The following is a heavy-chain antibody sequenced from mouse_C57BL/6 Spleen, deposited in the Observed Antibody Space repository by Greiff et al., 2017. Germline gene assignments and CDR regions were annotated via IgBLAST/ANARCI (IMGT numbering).Heavy chain of an antibody. CDR2: ILPGSGST. J-gene: IGHJ1*03. CDR1: GYTFTGYW. V-gene: IGHV1-9*01. CDR3: AEITTVWYFDV. Sequence: QVQLKESGAELMKPGASVKLSCKATGYTFTGYWIEWVKQRPGHGLEWIGEILPGSGSTNYNEKFKGTATFTADTSSNTAYMQLSILTTEDSAIYCDAEITTVWYFDVWGTGTTVTVSS. D-gene: IGHD1-1*01.